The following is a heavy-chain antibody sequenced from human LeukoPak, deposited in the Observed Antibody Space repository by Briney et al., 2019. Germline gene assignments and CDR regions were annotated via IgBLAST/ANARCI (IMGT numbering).Heavy chain of an antibody. Sequence: PGGSLRLSCADSQFTFNGSWMNWVRQAPGKGLEWVANMDPTRSQKRYVDSVRGRFTISKGNPGASLYLDMHSLRAEDTAIYYCAIWASGNYWGQGPPVTVSS. CDR1: QFTFNGSW. CDR2: MDPTRSQK. J-gene: IGHJ4*02. V-gene: IGHV3-7*01. CDR3: AIWASGNY. D-gene: IGHD3-10*01.